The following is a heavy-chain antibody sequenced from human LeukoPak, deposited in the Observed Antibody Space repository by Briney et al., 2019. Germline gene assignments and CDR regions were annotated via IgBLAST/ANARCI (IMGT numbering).Heavy chain of an antibody. CDR1: GFSLSGYW. Sequence: GGSLRLSCVASGFSLSGYWMYWVRQAPGKGLMYISRNNGDGSTTNYADVVKGRFTMSRDNVKNTLYLQMNSLRVEDTAVYYCARDPRNVGLAPWGQGTLVTVSS. V-gene: IGHV3-74*01. CDR3: ARDPRNVGLAP. J-gene: IGHJ5*02. CDR2: NNGDGSTT. D-gene: IGHD2-15*01.